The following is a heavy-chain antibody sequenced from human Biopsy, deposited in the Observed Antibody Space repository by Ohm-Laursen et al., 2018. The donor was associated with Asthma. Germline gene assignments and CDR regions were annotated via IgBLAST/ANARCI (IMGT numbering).Heavy chain of an antibody. V-gene: IGHV1-69*13. CDR2: INSDFGTT. CDR3: ARKAVSCISRTCYSLDF. CDR1: GCTFNNYA. D-gene: IGHD2-2*01. Sequence: SVKVSCKPLGCTFNNYAIGWVRQAPGQRLEWMGGINSDFGTTNYPQKFQDRVTITADASTSTVFMELSSLRSEDTAVYYCARKAVSCISRTCYSLDFWGQGTLVTVSS. J-gene: IGHJ4*02.